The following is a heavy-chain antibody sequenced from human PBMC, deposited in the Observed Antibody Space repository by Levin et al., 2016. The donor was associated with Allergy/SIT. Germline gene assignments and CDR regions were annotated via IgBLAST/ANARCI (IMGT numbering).Heavy chain of an antibody. V-gene: IGHV3-7*03. CDR2: IKYDGSET. Sequence: GGSLRLSCAASGFTFSDYWMHWVRQAPGKGLEWVANIKYDGSETYYVDSVKGRFSISRDNAKNSLHLQMNGLRGEDTAVYYCATHSEWRFYHWGQGTLVTVSS. J-gene: IGHJ1*01. CDR3: ATHSEWRFYH. D-gene: IGHD3-3*01. CDR1: GFTFSDYW.